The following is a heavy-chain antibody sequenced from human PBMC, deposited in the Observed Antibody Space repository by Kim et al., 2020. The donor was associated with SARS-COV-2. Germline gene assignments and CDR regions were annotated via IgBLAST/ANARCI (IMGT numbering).Heavy chain of an antibody. Sequence: YAQGVTGRFVFSLDTSVSTAYLQISSLKAEDTAVYYCASLSRDYYYGMDVWGQGTTVTVSS. J-gene: IGHJ6*02. D-gene: IGHD3-3*02. V-gene: IGHV7-4-1*02. CDR3: ASLSRDYYYGMDV.